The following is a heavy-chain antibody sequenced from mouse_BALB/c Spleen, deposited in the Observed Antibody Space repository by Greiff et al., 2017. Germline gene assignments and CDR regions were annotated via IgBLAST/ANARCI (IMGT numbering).Heavy chain of an antibody. D-gene: IGHD2-12*01. J-gene: IGHJ3*01. V-gene: IGHV5-2*01. Sequence: EVQLQQSGGGLVQPGESLKLSCESNEYEFPSHDMSWVRKTPEKRLELVAAINSDGGSTYYPDTMERRFIISRDNTKKTLYLQMSSLRSEDTALYYCASGRQGAWFAYWGQGTLVTVSA. CDR2: INSDGGST. CDR1: EYEFPSHD. CDR3: ASGRQGAWFAY.